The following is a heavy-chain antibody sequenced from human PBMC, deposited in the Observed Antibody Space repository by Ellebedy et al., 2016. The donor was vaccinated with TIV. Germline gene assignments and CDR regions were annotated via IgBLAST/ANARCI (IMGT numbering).Heavy chain of an antibody. D-gene: IGHD3-10*01. CDR1: GGSISSNSHS. CDR3: VRVGSSGFGSEHDPLET. CDR2: IYYSGTT. V-gene: IGHV4-31*03. J-gene: IGHJ3*01. Sequence: MPSETLSLTCTVSGGSISSNSHSWTWIRQHPGKGLEWIGYIYYSGTTYYNPSLRSRVDMSVDTSKNQFSLNLKSVSAADTATYYCVRVGSSGFGSEHDPLETWGQGTVVTVSS.